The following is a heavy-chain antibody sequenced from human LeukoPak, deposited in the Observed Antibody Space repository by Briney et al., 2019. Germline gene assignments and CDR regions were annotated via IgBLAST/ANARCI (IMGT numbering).Heavy chain of an antibody. Sequence: GRSLRLSCAASGFTFSRWAMHWVRQAPGKGLEWVAVISYDGSNKYYADSVKGRFTISRDNSKNTLYLQMNSLTAEDTAVYYCARGATTGYYPYWGQGTLVTVSS. CDR2: ISYDGSNK. CDR1: GFTFSRWA. D-gene: IGHD3-9*01. J-gene: IGHJ4*02. V-gene: IGHV3-30*04. CDR3: ARGATTGYYPY.